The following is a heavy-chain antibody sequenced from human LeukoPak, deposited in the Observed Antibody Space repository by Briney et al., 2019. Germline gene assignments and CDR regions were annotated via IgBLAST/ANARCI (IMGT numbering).Heavy chain of an antibody. Sequence: PGGSLRLSCAASGFTFSSYWMTWVRQAPGQGLEWVANIKQDGSQKYYVDSVKGRFTISRDNAKNSLYLQMNSLRAEDTAVYYCARDESLGDLWSGYFDALDIWGQGTMVIVSS. J-gene: IGHJ3*02. CDR1: GFTFSSYW. CDR3: ARDESLGDLWSGYFDALDI. D-gene: IGHD3-3*01. V-gene: IGHV3-7*01. CDR2: IKQDGSQK.